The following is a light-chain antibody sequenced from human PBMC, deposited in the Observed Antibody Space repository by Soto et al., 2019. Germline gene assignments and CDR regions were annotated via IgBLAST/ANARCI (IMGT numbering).Light chain of an antibody. CDR2: GAS. Sequence: EIVITQSPATLSVSPGERAALYCRASQSVGSNLAWYQQKPGQAPRLLIYGASTRATAIPARFSGSGSGTEFTLTISSLQSEDFAIYYCQQYKIWPEGFGGGTKVEFK. CDR3: QQYKIWPEG. J-gene: IGKJ4*01. V-gene: IGKV3-15*01. CDR1: QSVGSN.